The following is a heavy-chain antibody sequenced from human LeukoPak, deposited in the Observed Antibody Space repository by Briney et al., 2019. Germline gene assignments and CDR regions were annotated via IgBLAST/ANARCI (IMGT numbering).Heavy chain of an antibody. CDR3: ARDDDSSGYYSP. V-gene: IGHV1-69*06. CDR2: IIPIFGTA. D-gene: IGHD3-22*01. J-gene: IGHJ5*02. Sequence: ASVKVSCKASGGTFSSYAISWVRQAPGQGLEWMGGIIPIFGTANYAQKFQGRVTITADKSTSTAYMELSSLRSEDTAVYYCARDDDSSGYYSPWGQGTLVSVSS. CDR1: GGTFSSYA.